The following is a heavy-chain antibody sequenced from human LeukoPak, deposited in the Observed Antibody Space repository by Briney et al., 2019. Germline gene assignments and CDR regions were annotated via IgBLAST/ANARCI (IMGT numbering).Heavy chain of an antibody. CDR1: GVSITSRNYY. J-gene: IGHJ4*02. Sequence: SETLSLTCTVSGVSITSRNYYWGWIRQSPGTGLEWIASGYYSGSTYYSASLQSRVSISVDASKNHFSLRLTAVTAADTGVYFCARQHRYSYNEVTHFDSWGQGTLVTVSS. CDR3: ARQHRYSYNEVTHFDS. D-gene: IGHD5-24*01. CDR2: GYYSGST. V-gene: IGHV4-39*02.